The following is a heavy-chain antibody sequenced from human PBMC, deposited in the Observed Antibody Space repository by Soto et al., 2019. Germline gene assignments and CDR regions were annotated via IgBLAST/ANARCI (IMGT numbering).Heavy chain of an antibody. Sequence: ASVKVSCKASGYTLTGYYMHWVRQAPGQGLEWMGWINPNSGGTNYAQKFQGWVTMTRDTSISTAYMELSRLRSDDTAVYYCARDSPGIAVAGTRWFDPWGQGTLVTVSS. J-gene: IGHJ5*02. CDR2: INPNSGGT. CDR3: ARDSPGIAVAGTRWFDP. D-gene: IGHD6-19*01. CDR1: GYTLTGYY. V-gene: IGHV1-2*04.